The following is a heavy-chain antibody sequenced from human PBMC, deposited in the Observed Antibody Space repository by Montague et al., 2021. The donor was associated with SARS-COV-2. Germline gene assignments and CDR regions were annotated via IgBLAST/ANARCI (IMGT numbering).Heavy chain of an antibody. CDR2: VSASGST. Sequence: SETLSLTCTVSGDSISYFYWSWIRLPAGKGLEWIGRVSASGSTNYNPSLNSRVTMSVDTSKKQFSLRLSPVTAADTAVYYCARDVVAAPGTFDYWGQGTLVTVSS. V-gene: IGHV4-4*07. CDR1: GDSISYFY. D-gene: IGHD6-13*01. CDR3: ARDVVAAPGTFDY. J-gene: IGHJ4*02.